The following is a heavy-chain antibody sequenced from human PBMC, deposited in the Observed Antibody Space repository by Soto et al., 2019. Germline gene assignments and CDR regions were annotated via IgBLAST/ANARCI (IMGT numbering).Heavy chain of an antibody. CDR1: GFTFSDYY. Sequence: QVQLVESGGGLVKPGGSLRLSCAASGFTFSDYYMSWIRQAPGKGLEWVSYISSSNSYTNYAASVKDRFTISRDNAKNSLYLQMNSLRAEDTAVYYCARHVHDAFDIWGQGTMVTVSS. CDR2: ISSSNSYT. D-gene: IGHD3-10*02. CDR3: ARHVHDAFDI. J-gene: IGHJ3*02. V-gene: IGHV3-11*05.